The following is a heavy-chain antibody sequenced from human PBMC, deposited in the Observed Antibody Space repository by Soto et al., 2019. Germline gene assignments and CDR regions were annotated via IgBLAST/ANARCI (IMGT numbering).Heavy chain of an antibody. D-gene: IGHD2-15*01. CDR2: INSDGSNI. Sequence: EVQLVESGGGLVQPGGSLRLSCAASGFTFSTHWMHWVRQAPGKGLVWVSRINSDGSNISYADSVKGRFTIPRDTAQNTLYLPMHSPRAEDTAVFSGAVGGQGTLVTVSS. CDR3: AV. V-gene: IGHV3-74*01. CDR1: GFTFSTHW. J-gene: IGHJ4*02.